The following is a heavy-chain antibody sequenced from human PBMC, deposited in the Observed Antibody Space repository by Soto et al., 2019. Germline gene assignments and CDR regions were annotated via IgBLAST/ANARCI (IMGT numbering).Heavy chain of an antibody. J-gene: IGHJ4*02. Sequence: DVQLLESGGGLVQPGGSLRLSCAASGFTFSSSAMSWVRQAPGKGLEWVSGLSGSGGTTYYADSVKGRFTISRDNSKNTLYLQMNSLRAEDTALYYCAKNCGGDCYTNFGYWGQGTLVTVSS. CDR1: GFTFSSSA. CDR3: AKNCGGDCYTNFGY. V-gene: IGHV3-23*01. CDR2: LSGSGGTT. D-gene: IGHD2-21*02.